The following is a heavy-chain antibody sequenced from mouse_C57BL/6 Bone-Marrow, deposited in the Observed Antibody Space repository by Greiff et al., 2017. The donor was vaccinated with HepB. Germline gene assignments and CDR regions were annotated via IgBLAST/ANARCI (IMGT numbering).Heavy chain of an antibody. CDR2: IYPGSGNT. D-gene: IGHD1-1*01. V-gene: IGHV1-76*01. J-gene: IGHJ3*01. Sequence: QVQLQQSGAELVRPGASVKLSCKASGYTFTDYYINWVKQRPGQGLEWIARIYPGSGNTYYNEKFKGKATLTAEKSSSTAYMQLSSLTSEDSAVYFCAREGYGSRTGGFAYWGQGTLVTVSA. CDR1: GYTFTDYY. CDR3: AREGYGSRTGGFAY.